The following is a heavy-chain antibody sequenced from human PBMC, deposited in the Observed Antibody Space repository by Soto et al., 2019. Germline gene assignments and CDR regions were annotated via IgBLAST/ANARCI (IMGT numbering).Heavy chain of an antibody. V-gene: IGHV1-69*12. CDR1: GGTFSSYA. CDR2: IIPIFGTA. J-gene: IGHJ6*02. Sequence: QVQLVQSGAEVKKPGSSVKVSCKASGGTFSSYAISWVRQAPGQGLEWMGGIIPIFGTADYAQKFQGRVTITADEPTXTXYMELSSLRSEDTAVYYCASHSGSSPEGRYYYGMDVWGQGTTVTVSS. CDR3: ASHSGSSPEGRYYYGMDV. D-gene: IGHD1-26*01.